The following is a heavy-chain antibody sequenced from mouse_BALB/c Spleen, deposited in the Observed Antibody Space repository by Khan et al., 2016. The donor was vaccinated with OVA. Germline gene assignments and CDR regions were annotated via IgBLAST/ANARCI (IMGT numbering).Heavy chain of an antibody. CDR1: GYTFKDYV. J-gene: IGHJ2*01. Sequence: QIQLVQSGPELKKPGETVKISCKAFGYTFKDYVMNWVKQSPGEGLKWMGWMNTYTGETTYADDLEGRFAFSLDTSANTAYLQISSLKDEETATYVCVRVHGGDWGQGTALTVSS. CDR2: MNTYTGET. CDR3: VRVHGGD. V-gene: IGHV9-3-1*01.